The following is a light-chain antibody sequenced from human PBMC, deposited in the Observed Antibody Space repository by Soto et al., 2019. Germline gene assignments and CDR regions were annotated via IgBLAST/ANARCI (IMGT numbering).Light chain of an antibody. V-gene: IGKV1-5*01. J-gene: IGKJ4*01. CDR3: QQYNSPAT. CDR1: QSISSW. Sequence: DIQMTQSPSTLSASVGDRVTITCRASQSISSWLAWYQQKPGKAPKLLIYDASSLESGVPSRFSGSGSGTEFPLTISSLQPDDFATYYCQQYNSPATFGGGTKVEIK. CDR2: DAS.